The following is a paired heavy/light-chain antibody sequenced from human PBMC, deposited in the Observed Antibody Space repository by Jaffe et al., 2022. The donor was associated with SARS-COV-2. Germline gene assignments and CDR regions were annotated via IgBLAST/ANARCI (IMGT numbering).Light chain of an antibody. CDR2: GAF. CDR1: QSVSNN. CDR3: QQYEDGVT. Sequence: EIVMTQSPATLSVSPGERATLSCRASQSVSNNLAWYQQKPGQAPRLLISGAFTRATGFPARFSGSGSGTEFTLTISSLQSEDFAVYYCQQYEDGVTFGPGTKVDIK. J-gene: IGKJ3*01. V-gene: IGKV3-15*01.
Heavy chain of an antibody. CDR3: ARHSSSWFNGWFDP. V-gene: IGHV5-51*01. CDR2: IYPYDSNT. J-gene: IGHJ5*02. D-gene: IGHD6-13*01. Sequence: EVQLVQSGAEVKKPGESLKISCKASGFSFTNYWIGWVRQMPGKGLEWMGIIYPYDSNTRYSPSFQGQVTISADKSISTAYLQWSSLKASDTAVYYCARHSSSWFNGWFDPWGPGTLVTVSS. CDR1: GFSFTNYW.